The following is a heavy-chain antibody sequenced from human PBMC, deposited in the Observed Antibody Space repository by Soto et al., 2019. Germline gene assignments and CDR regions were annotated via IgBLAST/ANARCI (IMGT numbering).Heavy chain of an antibody. J-gene: IGHJ5*01. CDR3: AKFTTQRCGFEF. D-gene: IGHD6-25*01. CDR2: ITGSAGKA. Sequence: EVQLLESGGGLVQPGGSLRLSCAASGFTFSSYAMSWVRQTPGKGLEWVSTITGSAGKASSADSVKGRFTISRDYSKRTVFLQLHRLRLDDTSVYYCAKFTTQRCGFEFWGQGTRVTGSS. V-gene: IGHV3-23*01. CDR1: GFTFSSYA.